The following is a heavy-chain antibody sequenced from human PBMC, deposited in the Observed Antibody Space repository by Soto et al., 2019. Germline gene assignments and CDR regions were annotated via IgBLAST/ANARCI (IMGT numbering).Heavy chain of an antibody. CDR3: VRVVGAAAGPGDY. J-gene: IGHJ4*02. CDR2: ISSSGTTI. CDR1: EFTFSSYE. Sequence: EVQLVESGGGLVQPGGSRRLSCVASEFTFSSYEMNWVRQAPGQGLEWVSYISSSGTTIYYTDSVKGRFTISRDNAKKSLYLQMNSLRAEDTAVYYCVRVVGAAAGPGDYWGQGTLVTVSS. D-gene: IGHD6-13*01. V-gene: IGHV3-48*03.